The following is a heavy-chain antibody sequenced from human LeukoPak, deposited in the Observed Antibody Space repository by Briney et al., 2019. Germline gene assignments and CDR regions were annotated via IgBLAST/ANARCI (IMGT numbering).Heavy chain of an antibody. CDR3: ASHVTVLGTRGFDH. V-gene: IGHV4-4*02. CDR1: GGSITSHSW. J-gene: IGHJ4*02. D-gene: IGHD6-19*01. Sequence: SETLSLTCAVSGGSITSHSWWSWVRQPPGKGLEWIGEIYHGGDTNYDPSVKSRVTMSVDKSKNHFSLNLRSVTAADTAIYYCASHVTVLGTRGFDHWGQGILVTVSS. CDR2: IYHGGDT.